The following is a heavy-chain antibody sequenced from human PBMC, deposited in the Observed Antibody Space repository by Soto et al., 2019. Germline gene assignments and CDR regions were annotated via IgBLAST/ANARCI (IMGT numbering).Heavy chain of an antibody. CDR2: ISAFNGDT. CDR3: AREAGWQRMVPYD. Sequence: QVQLVQSGTEVKKPGDSVNVSCKAFGYTFTSYGFSWVRQVPGQGLEWLGWISAFNGDTQYAQTMKGRLTVTTDTSTTTVHMELRSLTPADTAVYYCAREAGWQRMVPYDWGQGTLVTVS. CDR1: GYTFTSYG. J-gene: IGHJ4*02. D-gene: IGHD6-25*01. V-gene: IGHV1-18*04.